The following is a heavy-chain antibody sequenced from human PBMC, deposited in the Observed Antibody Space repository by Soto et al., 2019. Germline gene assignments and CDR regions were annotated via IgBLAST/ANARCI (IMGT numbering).Heavy chain of an antibody. CDR1: GYTLTELS. CDR3: ATTSPIYYDILTGYFDY. CDR2: FDPEDGET. D-gene: IGHD3-9*01. J-gene: IGHJ4*02. Sequence: ASVKVSCKVSGYTLTELSMHWVRQAPGKGLEWMGGFDPEDGETTYAQKFQGRVTMTEDTSTDTAYMELSSLRSEDTAVYYCATTSPIYYDILTGYFDYWGQGTLVTVSS. V-gene: IGHV1-24*01.